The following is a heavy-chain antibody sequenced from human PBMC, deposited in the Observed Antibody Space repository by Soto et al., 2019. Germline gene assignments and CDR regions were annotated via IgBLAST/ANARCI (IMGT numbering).Heavy chain of an antibody. D-gene: IGHD3-22*01. CDR2: IKQDGSEK. CDR1: GFTFSSYR. J-gene: IGHJ4*02. V-gene: IGHV3-7*03. CDR3: ARGWYYVSSGHYGSNY. Sequence: SGSPRLSCAASGFTFSSYRMSWVRQAPGKGLEWVANIKQDGSEKYYVDSVKGRFTISRDNAKNSLYLQMNSLRAEDTAVYYCARGWYYVSSGHYGSNYSGQGPLLTVST.